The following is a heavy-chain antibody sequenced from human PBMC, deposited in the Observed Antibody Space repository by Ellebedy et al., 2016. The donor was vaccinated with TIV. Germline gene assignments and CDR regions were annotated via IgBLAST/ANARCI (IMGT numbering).Heavy chain of an antibody. V-gene: IGHV4-4*07. CDR3: ARESGGGYSGYDERHFQL. CDR2: MSASGSN. J-gene: IGHJ1*01. D-gene: IGHD5-12*01. CDR1: GDSMSTFY. Sequence: MPSETLSLTCTVSGDSMSTFYWSWIRQPAGKGLEWIGRMSASGSNNYNPSLKSRVSMSVDTSKNQFSLKLSSVTAADTAVYYCARESGGGYSGYDERHFQLWGQGALVTVSS.